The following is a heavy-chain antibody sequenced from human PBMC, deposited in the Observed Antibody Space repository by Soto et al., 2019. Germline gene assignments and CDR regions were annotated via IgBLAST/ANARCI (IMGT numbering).Heavy chain of an antibody. CDR2: MNPNSGNT. CDR3: ARVYGSGSYSRYYYYMDV. D-gene: IGHD3-10*01. CDR1: GYTFTSYD. V-gene: IGHV1-8*01. J-gene: IGHJ6*03. Sequence: GASVKVSCKASGYTFTSYDINWVRQATGQGLEWMGWMNPNSGNTGYAQKFQGRVTMTRNTSISTAYMELSSLRSEDTAVYYCARVYGSGSYSRYYYYMDVWGKGTTVTVSS.